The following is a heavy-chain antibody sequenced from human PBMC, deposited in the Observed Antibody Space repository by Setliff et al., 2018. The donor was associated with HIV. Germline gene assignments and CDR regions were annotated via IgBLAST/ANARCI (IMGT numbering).Heavy chain of an antibody. V-gene: IGHV4-4*02. CDR3: ARVGMVIAFDI. CDR1: GGSISSSNW. J-gene: IGHJ3*02. D-gene: IGHD3-22*01. Sequence: SETLSLTCAVSGGSISSSNWWSWVRQPPGKWLEWIGEIYHSGRTNYNPSLKSRVTITVDKSKNQFSLKLSSVTAADTALYYCARVGMVIAFDIWGRGTMVTV. CDR2: IYHSGRT.